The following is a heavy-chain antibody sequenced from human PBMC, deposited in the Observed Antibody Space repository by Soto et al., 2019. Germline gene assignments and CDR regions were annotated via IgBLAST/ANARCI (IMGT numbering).Heavy chain of an antibody. CDR3: AILPVATPRDYYYGMDV. Sequence: KPSETLSLTCVVSGGSISSSNWWSWVRQPPGKGLEWIGEIYHSGSTNYNPSLKSRVTISVDKSKNQFSLKVSSVTAADTAVYYCAILPVATPRDYYYGMDVWGQGTTVTVSS. CDR2: IYHSGST. D-gene: IGHD2-2*01. CDR1: GGSISSSNW. J-gene: IGHJ6*02. V-gene: IGHV4-4*02.